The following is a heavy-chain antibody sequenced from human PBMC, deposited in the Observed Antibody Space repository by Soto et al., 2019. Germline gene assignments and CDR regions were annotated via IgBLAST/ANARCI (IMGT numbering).Heavy chain of an antibody. J-gene: IGHJ5*02. D-gene: IGHD6-19*01. Sequence: ETLSLTCAVYGGSFSGYYWSWIRQPPGKGLEWIGEINHSGSTNYNPSLKSRVTISVDTSKNQFSLKLSSVTAADTAVYYCARGRGGSGWYGGTWFDPWGQGTLVTVSS. CDR1: GGSFSGYY. CDR3: ARGRGGSGWYGGTWFDP. CDR2: INHSGST. V-gene: IGHV4-34*01.